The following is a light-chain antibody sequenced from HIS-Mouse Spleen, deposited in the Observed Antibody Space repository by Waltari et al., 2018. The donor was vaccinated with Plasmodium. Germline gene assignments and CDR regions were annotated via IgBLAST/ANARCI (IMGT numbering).Light chain of an antibody. CDR2: GAS. V-gene: IGKV3-15*01. CDR3: QQYNNPRTT. CDR1: QSVSSN. Sequence: EIVMTQSPATLSVSPGERATLSCRASQSVSSNLAWYQQKPGQAPRLLIYGASTRATGIPAGFSGSGSGTEFTLTISSLQSEDLAVYYCQQYNNPRTTFGQGTKLEIK. J-gene: IGKJ2*01.